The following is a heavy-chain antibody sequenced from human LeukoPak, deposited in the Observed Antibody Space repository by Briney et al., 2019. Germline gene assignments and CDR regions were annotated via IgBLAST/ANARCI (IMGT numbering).Heavy chain of an antibody. D-gene: IGHD3-22*01. V-gene: IGHV4-38-2*02. J-gene: IGHJ3*02. CDR2: IHHGGNT. Sequence: PSETLSLTCSVSTYSISSNSYWGWIRQSPGKGLEWIGSIHHGGNTYYNPSLKSRVTMSIDTSNNQFSLEMSSVTAADTAVYYCARWLGKGSDMWGQGTLVTVSS. CDR3: ARWLGKGSDM. CDR1: TYSISSNSY.